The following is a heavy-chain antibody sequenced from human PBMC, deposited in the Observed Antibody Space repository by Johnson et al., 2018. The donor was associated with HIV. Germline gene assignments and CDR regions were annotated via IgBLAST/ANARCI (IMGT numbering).Heavy chain of an antibody. CDR2: ISWNSGSI. CDR1: GFTFDDYA. J-gene: IGHJ3*02. CDR3: AKDMSRIAAGSDAFDI. D-gene: IGHD6-13*01. V-gene: IGHV3-9*01. Sequence: EVQLVESGGGLVQPGRSLRLSCAASGFTFDDYAMHWVRQAPGKGLEWVSGISWNSGSIGYADSVKGRFTISRDNAKNSLYLQMNSLRAEDTALYYCAKDMSRIAAGSDAFDIWGQVTMVTVSS.